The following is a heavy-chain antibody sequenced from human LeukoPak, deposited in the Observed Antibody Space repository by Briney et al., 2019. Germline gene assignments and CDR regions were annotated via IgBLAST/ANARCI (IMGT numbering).Heavy chain of an antibody. Sequence: ASVKVSCKASGYTFTGYYMHWVRQAPGQGLEWMGWINPNSGGTNYAQKFQGRVTMTRDTSISTACMELSRLRSDDAAVYYCATYYYGSGSYYRTFDYWGQGTLVTVSS. CDR2: INPNSGGT. J-gene: IGHJ4*02. CDR1: GYTFTGYY. V-gene: IGHV1-2*02. CDR3: ATYYYGSGSYYRTFDY. D-gene: IGHD3-10*01.